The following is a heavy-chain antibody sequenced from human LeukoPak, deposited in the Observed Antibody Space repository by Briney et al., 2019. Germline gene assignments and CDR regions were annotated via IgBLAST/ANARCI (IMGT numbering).Heavy chain of an antibody. CDR3: ARQHYDSSGYYYHAY. CDR2: IYYSGST. J-gene: IGHJ4*02. D-gene: IGHD3-22*01. Sequence: SETLSLTCTVSGGSISTYYWSWIRLPPGKGLEWIGTIYYSGSTYYNPSLKSRVTISVDTSENQFSLRLSSVTAADTAVYYCARQHYDSSGYYYHAYWGQGALVTVSS. V-gene: IGHV4-59*04. CDR1: GGSISTYY.